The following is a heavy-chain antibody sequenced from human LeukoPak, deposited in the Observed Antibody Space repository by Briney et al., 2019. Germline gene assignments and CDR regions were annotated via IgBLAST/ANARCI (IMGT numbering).Heavy chain of an antibody. D-gene: IGHD1-26*01. CDR3: ARDRHPRVGDAFDI. J-gene: IGHJ3*02. Sequence: NPSETLSLTCTVSGGSISSGDYYWSWIRQPPGKGLEWIGYIYYSGSTYYNPSLKSRVTISVDTSKNQFSLKLSSVTAADTAVYYCARDRHPRVGDAFDIWGQGTMVTVSS. CDR1: GGSISSGDYY. V-gene: IGHV4-30-4*01. CDR2: IYYSGST.